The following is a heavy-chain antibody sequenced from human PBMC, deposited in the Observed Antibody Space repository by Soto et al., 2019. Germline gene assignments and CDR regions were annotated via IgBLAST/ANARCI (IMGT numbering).Heavy chain of an antibody. CDR1: GGSISSGGYY. Sequence: SETLSLTCTVSGGSISSGGYYWSWIRQHPGKGLEWIGYIYYSGSTYYNPSLKSRVTISVDTSKNQFSLKLSSVTAADTAVYYCARESGSYYPDYYYYGMDVWGQGTTVTVSS. V-gene: IGHV4-31*03. CDR3: ARESGSYYPDYYYYGMDV. D-gene: IGHD1-26*01. J-gene: IGHJ6*02. CDR2: IYYSGST.